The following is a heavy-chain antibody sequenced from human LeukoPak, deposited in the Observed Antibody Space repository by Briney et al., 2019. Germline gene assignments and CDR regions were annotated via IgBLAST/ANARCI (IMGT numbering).Heavy chain of an antibody. CDR3: AKGGYDSSGYYLDY. Sequence: PGGSLRLSCAASGFTFDDYAMHWVRQAPGKGLEWVSLISWDGGSTYYADSVKGRFTISRDNSKNSLYLQMNSLRAEDTALYYCAKGGYDSSGYYLDYWGQGTLVTVSS. CDR1: GFTFDDYA. V-gene: IGHV3-43D*03. D-gene: IGHD3-22*01. CDR2: ISWDGGST. J-gene: IGHJ4*02.